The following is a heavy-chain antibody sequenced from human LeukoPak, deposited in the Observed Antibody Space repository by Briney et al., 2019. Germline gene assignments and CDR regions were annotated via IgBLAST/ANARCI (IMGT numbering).Heavy chain of an antibody. CDR2: ISSSSSTI. Sequence: GGSLRLSCAPSGFTFSSYSMNWVRQAPGKGLEWVSYISSSSSTIYYADSVKGRFTISRDNAKNSLYLQMNSLRAEDTAVYYCARAWVRGTNYYYYYMDVWGKGTTVTVSS. D-gene: IGHD3-10*01. CDR1: GFTFSSYS. V-gene: IGHV3-48*01. CDR3: ARAWVRGTNYYYYYMDV. J-gene: IGHJ6*03.